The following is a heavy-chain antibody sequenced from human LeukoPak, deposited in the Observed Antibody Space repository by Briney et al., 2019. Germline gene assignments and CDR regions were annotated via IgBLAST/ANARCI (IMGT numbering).Heavy chain of an antibody. Sequence: GGSLRLSCVGSGFTFSVHWVRQVPGKGLEWLTFIRHDGTDQHYADSVRGRFTISRDNSKNTVYLQMNSLRAEDTAVYYCARGSLSSTNHYYYMDVWGKGTTVTVSS. CDR2: IRHDGTDQ. V-gene: IGHV3-30*02. CDR1: GFTFS. J-gene: IGHJ6*03. CDR3: ARGSLSSTNHYYYMDV. D-gene: IGHD2-2*01.